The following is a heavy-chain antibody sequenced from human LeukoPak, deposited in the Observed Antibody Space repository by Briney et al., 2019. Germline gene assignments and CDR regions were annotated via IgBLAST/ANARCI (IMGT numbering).Heavy chain of an antibody. V-gene: IGHV3-53*05. CDR2: IYSGGST. D-gene: IGHD2-2*01. CDR1: GFTVSSNY. J-gene: IGHJ4*02. Sequence: GGSLRLSCAASGFTVSSNYMSWVRQAPGKGLEWVSVIYSGGSTYYADSVKGRFTISRDSSKNTLYLQMNSLRAEDMAVYYCARTYCSSTSCLVDYWGQGTLVTVSS. CDR3: ARTYCSSTSCLVDY.